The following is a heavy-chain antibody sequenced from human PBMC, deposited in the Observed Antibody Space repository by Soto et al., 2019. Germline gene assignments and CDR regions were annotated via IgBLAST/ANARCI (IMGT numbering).Heavy chain of an antibody. D-gene: IGHD3-16*01. V-gene: IGHV4-59*01. CDR2: IHYSGTT. CDR3: ARRWRGIDY. J-gene: IGHJ4*02. Sequence: QVQLQESGPGLVKPSETLSLTCTVSGGSINNYYWSWIRQPPGAGLEWIGYIHYSGTTNYNPSLMSRVTISMDTSKNQFFLKLTSMTAADTAGYYCARRWRGIDYWGQGTLVTVSS. CDR1: GGSINNYY.